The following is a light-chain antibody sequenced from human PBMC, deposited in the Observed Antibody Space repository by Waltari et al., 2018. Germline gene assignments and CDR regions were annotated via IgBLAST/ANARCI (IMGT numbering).Light chain of an antibody. CDR1: RKDIGRYNL. V-gene: IGLV2-23*01. J-gene: IGLJ6*01. CDR2: DST. CDR3: CAYAGSDTFI. Sequence: QSALTQPAPMSGSPGQSIPISCTRSRKDIGRYNLVSWFQQHPGKAPKLIIYDSTNRPSGVSDRFSASKSGSTASLTISGLQGEDEADYYCCAYAGSDTFIFGGGTQVTV.